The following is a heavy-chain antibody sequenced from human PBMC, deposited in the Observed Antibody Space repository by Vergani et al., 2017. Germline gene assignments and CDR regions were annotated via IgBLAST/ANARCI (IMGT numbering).Heavy chain of an antibody. CDR2: IYYSGST. CDR3: ARASPDTIFGVDEHVQWFDP. V-gene: IGHV4-39*07. Sequence: QLQLQESGPGLVKPSETLSLTCTVSGGSISSSSYYWGWIRQPPGKGLEWIGSIYYSGSTYYNPSLKSRVTISVDTSQNQLYLKVSSVTAAATAVYYGARASPDTIFGVDEHVQWFDPGGQGTLVTVSS. CDR1: GGSISSSSYY. D-gene: IGHD3-3*01. J-gene: IGHJ5*02.